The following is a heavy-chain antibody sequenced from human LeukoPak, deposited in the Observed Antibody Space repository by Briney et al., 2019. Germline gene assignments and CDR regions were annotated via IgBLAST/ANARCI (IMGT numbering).Heavy chain of an antibody. CDR2: ISGSGGST. D-gene: IGHD1-26*01. V-gene: IGHV3-23*01. J-gene: IGHJ4*02. CDR3: AIQGRSYPGTYFDY. CDR1: GFTFSSYA. Sequence: GGSLRLSCAASGFTFSSYAMSWVRQAPGKGLEWVSAISGSGGSTYYADSVKGRFTISRDNSKNTLYLQMNSLRAEDTAVYYCAIQGRSYPGTYFDYWGQGTLVTVSS.